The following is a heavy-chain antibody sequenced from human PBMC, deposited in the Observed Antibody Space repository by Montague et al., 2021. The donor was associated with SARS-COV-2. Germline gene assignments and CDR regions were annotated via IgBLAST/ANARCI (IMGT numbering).Heavy chain of an antibody. V-gene: IGHV4-4*02. J-gene: IGHJ2*01. CDR2: IYHSGST. CDR1: GGSISSSHW. CDR3: AREFRTYGYGGQYWYFDL. Sequence: SETLSLTCAVSGGSISSSHWWSWVRQPPGKGPEWIGEIYHSGSTNYNPSLKSRVTISIDQSKSQFSLKLSSVTAADTAVYYCAREFRTYGYGGQYWYFDLWGRGTLVTVSS. D-gene: IGHD3-10*01.